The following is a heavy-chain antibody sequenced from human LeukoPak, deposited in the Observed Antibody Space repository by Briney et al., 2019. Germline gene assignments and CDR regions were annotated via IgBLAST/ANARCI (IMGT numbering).Heavy chain of an antibody. Sequence: ASVKVSCKASGYTFTTYAMNWVRQAPGQGLEWMGWINTNTGNPTYAQGFTGRFVFSLDTSVSTADLQIYSLQSEDTAAYYCARARGCSGGNCYSEYWGQGTLVTVAS. J-gene: IGHJ4*02. CDR2: INTNTGNP. CDR3: ARARGCSGGNCYSEY. D-gene: IGHD2-15*01. V-gene: IGHV7-4-1*01. CDR1: GYTFTTYA.